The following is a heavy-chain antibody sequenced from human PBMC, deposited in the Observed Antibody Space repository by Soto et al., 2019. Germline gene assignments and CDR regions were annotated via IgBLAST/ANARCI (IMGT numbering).Heavy chain of an antibody. V-gene: IGHV3-74*01. Sequence: GGSLRLSCAASGLTFNRYWMNWVRHAPGKGLVWVSHINTDGSNTNYADSVKGRFTISRDKAKSTLFLQMNSLRHEDTAVYYCAREFCSGGICFTYFFDPWGQGIPVTVSS. CDR1: GLTFNRYW. J-gene: IGHJ5*02. CDR2: INTDGSNT. D-gene: IGHD2-15*01. CDR3: AREFCSGGICFTYFFDP.